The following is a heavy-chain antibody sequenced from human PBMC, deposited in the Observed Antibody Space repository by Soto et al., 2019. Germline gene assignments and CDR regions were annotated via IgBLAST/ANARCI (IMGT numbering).Heavy chain of an antibody. CDR1: GYIFHNYW. J-gene: IGHJ4*02. Sequence: PEESLKISCHASGYIFHNYWIGWVRQMPGKGLEWLGIIYPGDSNIRYNPSFQGQVTISADKSLSTTYLHWSSLKASDTAMYYCARQRYFDYWGQGTLVTVS. V-gene: IGHV5-51*01. CDR3: ARQRYFDY. CDR2: IYPGDSNI.